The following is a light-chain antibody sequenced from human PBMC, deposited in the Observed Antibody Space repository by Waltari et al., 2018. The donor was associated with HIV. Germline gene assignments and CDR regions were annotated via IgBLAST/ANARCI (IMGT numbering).Light chain of an antibody. CDR2: GNT. CDR3: QSYDSGLSAYV. Sequence: QSVLTPPHSVSRAPGQRVTISCTGSSSNIGAGYDVHWFQQRPGTAPKLFIYGNTNLPSGVPDRFSGSKSGTSASRAITGLQAEDEGDYYCQSYDSGLSAYVFGTGTKVTVL. J-gene: IGLJ1*01. CDR1: SSNIGAGYD. V-gene: IGLV1-40*01.